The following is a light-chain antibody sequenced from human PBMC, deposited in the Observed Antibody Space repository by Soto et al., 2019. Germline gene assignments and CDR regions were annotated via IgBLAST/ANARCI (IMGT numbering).Light chain of an antibody. CDR3: SSYTSSSTVA. J-gene: IGLJ2*01. CDR2: EVS. CDR1: SSDVGGYNY. Sequence: QSVLTQPASVSGSPGQSITISCTGTSSDVGGYNYVSWYQQHPGKVPKLMIYEVSNRPSGVSNRFSGSKSGNTASLTISGLQADDEADYYCSSYTSSSTVAFGGGTKVTVL. V-gene: IGLV2-14*01.